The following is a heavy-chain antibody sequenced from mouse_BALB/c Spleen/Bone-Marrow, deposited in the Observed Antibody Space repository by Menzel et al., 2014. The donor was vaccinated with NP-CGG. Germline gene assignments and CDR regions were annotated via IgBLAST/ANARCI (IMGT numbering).Heavy chain of an antibody. CDR3: ARGTGYYFDY. J-gene: IGHJ2*01. D-gene: IGHD3-3*01. V-gene: IGHV3-8*02. CDR2: ISYSGNT. CDR1: GDSITNAY. Sequence: VQLQQPGPSLVKPPQTLSLTCSVTGDSITNAYWNWIRKFPGNKIDYMGYISYSGNTYYNPSLKSRISITRDTSKNQFYLQLISVTTEDTATYFCARGTGYYFDYWGQGTTLTVSS.